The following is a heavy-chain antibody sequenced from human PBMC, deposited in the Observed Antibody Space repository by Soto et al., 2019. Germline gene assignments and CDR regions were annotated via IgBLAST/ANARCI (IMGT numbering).Heavy chain of an antibody. CDR3: ARDTGRYRYNY. Sequence: QVQLQESGPGLVKPSETLSLTCTVSDGSINSYYWSWIRQPPGKGLEWIGYIYYSGSTNYNPSLKSRVTIPVHTSKNQFSLKLSSVTAADTAVYYCARDTGRYRYNYWGQGTLVTVSS. J-gene: IGHJ4*02. CDR2: IYYSGST. CDR1: DGSINSYY. D-gene: IGHD5-18*01. V-gene: IGHV4-59*01.